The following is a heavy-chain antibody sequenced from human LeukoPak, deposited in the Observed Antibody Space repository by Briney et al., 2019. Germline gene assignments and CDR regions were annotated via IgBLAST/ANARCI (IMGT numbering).Heavy chain of an antibody. CDR3: ARDSPEFDP. CDR1: GGSISSYY. CDR2: IYYSGST. J-gene: IGHJ5*02. V-gene: IGHV4-59*01. Sequence: PSETLSLTCTVSGGSISSYYWSWIRQPPGKGLEWIGYIYYSGSTNYNPSLKSRVTISVDTSKNQFSLKLSFVTAADTAVYYCARDSPEFDPWGKGTLVTVSS. D-gene: IGHD1-14*01.